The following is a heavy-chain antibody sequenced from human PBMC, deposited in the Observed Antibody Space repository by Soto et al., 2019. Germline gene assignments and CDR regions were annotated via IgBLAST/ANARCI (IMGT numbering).Heavy chain of an antibody. CDR3: AKEGEYSSGCLDN. D-gene: IGHD6-19*01. V-gene: IGHV3-30*18. CDR2: ISYDGSNK. Sequence: QVQLVESGGGVVQPGRSLRLSCAASGFTFSRYGMHWVRQAPGKGLEWVAVISYDGSNKYYADSLKGRFTISRDNSMNTLYLQMNSLRAEDTAVYYCAKEGEYSSGCLDNWGQGTLVTVSS. CDR1: GFTFSRYG. J-gene: IGHJ4*02.